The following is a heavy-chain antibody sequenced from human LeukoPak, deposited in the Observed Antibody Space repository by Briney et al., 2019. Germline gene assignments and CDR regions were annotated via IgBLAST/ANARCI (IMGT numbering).Heavy chain of an antibody. J-gene: IGHJ3*02. CDR2: IYYSGST. CDR3: ARALDAFDI. Sequence: SETLSLTCTVSGGSISSSSYYWGWIRQPPGKGLEWIGSIYYSGSTYYNPSLKSRVTISVDTSKNQFSLKLSSVTAADTAVYYCARALDAFDIWGQGTMVTVSS. V-gene: IGHV4-39*07. CDR1: GGSISSSSYY.